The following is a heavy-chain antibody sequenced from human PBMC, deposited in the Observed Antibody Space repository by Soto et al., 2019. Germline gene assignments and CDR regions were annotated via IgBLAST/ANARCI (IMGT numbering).Heavy chain of an antibody. D-gene: IGHD6-19*01. J-gene: IGHJ4*02. CDR1: GFTFSSYA. CDR3: ARDSGSSGDFDY. V-gene: IGHV3-30-3*01. CDR2: ISYDGSNK. Sequence: QPWGSLRLSCAASGFTFSSYAMHWVRQAPGKGLEWVAVISYDGSNKYYADSVKGRFTISRDNSKNTLYLQMNSLRAEDTAVYYCARDSGSSGDFDYWGQGTLVTVSS.